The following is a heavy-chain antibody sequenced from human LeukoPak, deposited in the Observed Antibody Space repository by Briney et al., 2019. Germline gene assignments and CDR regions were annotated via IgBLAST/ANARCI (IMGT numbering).Heavy chain of an antibody. V-gene: IGHV3-43*02. Sequence: GGSLRLSCAASGFTFDDYAMHWVRQAPGKGLEWVSLISGDGGSTYYADSVKGRFTISRDNSKNSLYLQMNSLGTEDTALYYCAKDYSSSWFGGDYWGQGTLVTVSS. CDR1: GFTFDDYA. CDR2: ISGDGGST. D-gene: IGHD6-13*01. J-gene: IGHJ4*02. CDR3: AKDYSSSWFGGDY.